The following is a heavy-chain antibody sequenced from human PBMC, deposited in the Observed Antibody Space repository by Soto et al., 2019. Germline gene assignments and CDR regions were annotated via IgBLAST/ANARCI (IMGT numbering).Heavy chain of an antibody. CDR1: GGTFSSYT. CDR3: ARTVVPADDLFDY. V-gene: IGHV1-69*02. D-gene: IGHD2-2*01. CDR2: IIPILGIA. Sequence: GASVKVSCKASGGTFSSYTISWVRQAPGQGLEWMGRIIPILGIANYAQKFQGRVTITADKSTSTAYMELSSLRSEDTAVYYCARTVVPADDLFDYWGQGTLVTVSS. J-gene: IGHJ4*02.